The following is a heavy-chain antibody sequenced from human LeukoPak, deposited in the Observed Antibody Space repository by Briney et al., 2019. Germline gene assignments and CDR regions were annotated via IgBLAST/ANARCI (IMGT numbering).Heavy chain of an antibody. D-gene: IGHD3-10*01. V-gene: IGHV4-39*07. CDR3: ARARIYGLSYSDY. Sequence: SETLSLTCTVCGGSMSSSSYYWGWIRKPPGEGLGWIGSIYYSGSTSHNPSLKSRVTISVDTSKNQFSLKLSSVTAADAAVYYCARARIYGLSYSDYWGQGTLVTVSS. J-gene: IGHJ4*02. CDR2: IYYSGST. CDR1: GGSMSSSSYY.